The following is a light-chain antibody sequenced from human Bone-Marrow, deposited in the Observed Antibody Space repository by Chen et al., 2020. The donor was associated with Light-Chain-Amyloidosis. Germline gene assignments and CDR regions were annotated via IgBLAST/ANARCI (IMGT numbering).Light chain of an antibody. CDR2: EVT. J-gene: IGLJ1*01. V-gene: IGLV2-14*01. CDR1: SSDVGGDNH. CDR3: SSYTSTNTLV. Sequence: QSALTQPPSVSGSPGQSITISCTGTSSDVGGDNHGSWYQQHPDKAPKLMIYEVTNRPSWVPDRFSGSKSDNTASLTISGLQTEDEADYCCSSYTSTNTLVFGSGTRVTVL.